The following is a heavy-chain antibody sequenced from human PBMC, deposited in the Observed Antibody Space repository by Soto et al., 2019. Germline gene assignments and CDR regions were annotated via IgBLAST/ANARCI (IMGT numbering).Heavy chain of an antibody. D-gene: IGHD6-13*01. J-gene: IGHJ4*02. CDR1: GFTFSSYG. CDR3: ARDGNGPLGIAAAGTDY. Sequence: VQLVESGGGVVQPGRSLRLSCAASGFTFSSYGMHWVRQAPGKGLEWVAVIWYDGSNKYYADSVKGRFTISRDNSKNTLYLQMNSLRDEDTAVYYCARDGNGPLGIAAAGTDYWGQGTLVTVSS. CDR2: IWYDGSNK. V-gene: IGHV3-33*01.